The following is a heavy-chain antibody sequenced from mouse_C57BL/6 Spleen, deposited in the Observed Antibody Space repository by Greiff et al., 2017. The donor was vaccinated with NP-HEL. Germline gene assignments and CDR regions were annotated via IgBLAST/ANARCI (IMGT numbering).Heavy chain of an antibody. CDR3: AREGTTGIFDY. J-gene: IGHJ2*01. V-gene: IGHV5-6*01. D-gene: IGHD4-1*01. CDR2: ISSGGSYT. Sequence: EVQRVESGGDLVKPGGSLKLSCAASGFTFSSYGMSWVRQTPDKRLEWVATISSGGSYTYYPDSVKGRFTISRDNAKNTLYLQMSSLKSEDTAMYYCAREGTTGIFDYWGQGTTLTVSS. CDR1: GFTFSSYG.